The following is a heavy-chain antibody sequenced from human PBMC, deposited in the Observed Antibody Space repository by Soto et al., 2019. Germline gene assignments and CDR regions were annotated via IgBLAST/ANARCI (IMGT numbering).Heavy chain of an antibody. CDR3: AKATKRGNYFDY. D-gene: IGHD3-10*01. Sequence: GGSLRLSCAASGFTFSSYGMHWVRQAPGKGLEWVAVISYDGSNKYYADSMKGRFTISRDNSKNTLYLQMNSLRAEDTAVYYCAKATKRGNYFDYWGQGTLVTVSS. CDR2: ISYDGSNK. V-gene: IGHV3-30*18. J-gene: IGHJ4*02. CDR1: GFTFSSYG.